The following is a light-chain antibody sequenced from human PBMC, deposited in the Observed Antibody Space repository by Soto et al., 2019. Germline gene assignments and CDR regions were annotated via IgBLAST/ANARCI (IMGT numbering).Light chain of an antibody. V-gene: IGLV1-40*01. CDR1: SSNIGAGYD. J-gene: IGLJ2*01. CDR3: QSYDRTLSGVV. Sequence: QLVLTQPPSVSGAPGQRVTISCTGSSSNIGAGYDVQWYQQLPGTAPKLLIYGNTNRPSGVPDRFSASKSGTSASLAITGLQAEDEVDYYCQSYDRTLSGVVFGGGTKVTVL. CDR2: GNT.